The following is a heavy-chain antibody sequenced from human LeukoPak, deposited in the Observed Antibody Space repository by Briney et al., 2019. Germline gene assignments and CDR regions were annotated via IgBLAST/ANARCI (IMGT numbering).Heavy chain of an antibody. CDR2: INSGGNRT. CDR3: AKICSSTSCHDAFDI. V-gene: IGHV3-74*01. J-gene: IGHJ3*02. Sequence: GGSLRLSCVAPRFAFSNYWMHWVRQAPGKGLVWVSRINSGGNRTNYADSVKGRFAISRDNAKNTMYLQMNSLRAEDTAVYYCAKICSSTSCHDAFDIWGQGTMVTVSS. D-gene: IGHD2-2*01. CDR1: RFAFSNYW.